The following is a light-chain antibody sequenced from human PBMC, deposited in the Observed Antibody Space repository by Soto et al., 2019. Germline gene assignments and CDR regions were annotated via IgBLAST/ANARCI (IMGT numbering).Light chain of an antibody. Sequence: VLRQSPGALSLSRGERATLPCRARQSVGTNLAWYRQTPGQAPRLLIYGASNRATGVPARISGSVSGTEFTLTIASLQSEDFAVYYCQQYSSWLWTFGQGTKVDIK. CDR3: QQYSSWLWT. CDR1: QSVGTN. V-gene: IGKV3-15*01. J-gene: IGKJ1*01. CDR2: GAS.